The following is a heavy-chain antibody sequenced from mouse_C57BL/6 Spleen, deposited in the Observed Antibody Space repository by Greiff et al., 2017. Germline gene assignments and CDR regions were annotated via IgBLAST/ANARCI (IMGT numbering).Heavy chain of an antibody. J-gene: IGHJ3*01. CDR1: GFNIKDYY. CDR3: ARDASYGGAWFAY. V-gene: IGHV14-2*01. Sequence: VQLQQSGAELVKPGASVKLSCTASGFNIKDYYMHWVKQRTEQGLEWIGRIDPEDGETQYAPKFQGKATLTADTSSNTAYLQLSSLTSEDSAVYYCARDASYGGAWFAYWGQGTRVTVSA. D-gene: IGHD1-1*01. CDR2: IDPEDGET.